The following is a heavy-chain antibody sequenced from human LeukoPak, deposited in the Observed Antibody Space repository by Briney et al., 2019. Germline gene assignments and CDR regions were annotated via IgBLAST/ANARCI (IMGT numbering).Heavy chain of an antibody. J-gene: IGHJ6*02. V-gene: IGHV3-21*01. CDR3: ARHGDGFYYGMDI. CDR1: EFTFSRYS. CDR2: ISSGGHNI. Sequence: GGSLRLSCAASEFTFSRYSMNWFRQAPGEGLEWVSSISSGGHNIYYADLVKGRFTISRDNAKNSLYLQMNSLRVEDTAVYYCARHGDGFYYGMDIWGQGTTVTVSS. D-gene: IGHD4-17*01.